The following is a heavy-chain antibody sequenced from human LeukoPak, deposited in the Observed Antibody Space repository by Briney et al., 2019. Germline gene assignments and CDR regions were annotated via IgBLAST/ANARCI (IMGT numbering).Heavy chain of an antibody. D-gene: IGHD5-12*01. CDR1: GGSISSGDYY. CDR2: IYYSGNT. J-gene: IGHJ4*02. CDR3: ARYSGYDDGYDY. V-gene: IGHV4-30-4*01. Sequence: KSSQTLSLTCTVSGGSISSGDYYWSWIRQPPGKDREWIGYIYYSGNTYYNPSLNSLVTISVDTCKNQFCLQLSCVTAADPAVYYCARYSGYDDGYDYWGQGTLVTVSS.